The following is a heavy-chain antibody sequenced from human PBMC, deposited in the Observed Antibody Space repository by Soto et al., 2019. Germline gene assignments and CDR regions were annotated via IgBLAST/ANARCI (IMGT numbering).Heavy chain of an antibody. V-gene: IGHV3-48*02. CDR3: AAERYPDYGDYLDY. CDR2: ISSSSSTI. Sequence: EVQLVESGGGLVQRGGSLRLSCAASGFTFSSYSMNWVRQAPGKGLEWVSYISSSSSTIYYADSVKGRFTISRDNAKNSLYLQMNSLRDEDTAVYYCAAERYPDYGDYLDYWGQGTLVTVSS. D-gene: IGHD4-17*01. CDR1: GFTFSSYS. J-gene: IGHJ4*02.